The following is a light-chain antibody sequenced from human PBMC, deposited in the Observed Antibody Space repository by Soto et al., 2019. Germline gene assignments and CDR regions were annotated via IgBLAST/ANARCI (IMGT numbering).Light chain of an antibody. J-gene: IGKJ1*01. V-gene: IGKV1-5*03. CDR2: KAS. CDR1: QTISSW. Sequence: DIQMTQSPSLLSASTGARVTITCRASQTISSWLAWYQQKPGKAPKLLIYKASTLKSGVPSRFSGSGSGTEFTLTISSLQPDDFATYYCQHYNSYSEAFGQGTKVDIK. CDR3: QHYNSYSEA.